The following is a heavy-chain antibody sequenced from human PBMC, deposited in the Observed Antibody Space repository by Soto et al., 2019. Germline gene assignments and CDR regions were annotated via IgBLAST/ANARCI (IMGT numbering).Heavy chain of an antibody. CDR2: IYYSGST. J-gene: IGHJ5*02. V-gene: IGHV4-39*01. Sequence: KASETLSLTCTVSGGSISSSSYYWGWIRQPPGKGLEWIGSIYYSGSTYYNPSLKSRVTISVDTSKNQFSLKLSSVTAADTAVYYCASPKIALYNSFDPWGQGTLVTVSS. CDR1: GGSISSSSYY. D-gene: IGHD3-3*02. CDR3: ASPKIALYNSFDP.